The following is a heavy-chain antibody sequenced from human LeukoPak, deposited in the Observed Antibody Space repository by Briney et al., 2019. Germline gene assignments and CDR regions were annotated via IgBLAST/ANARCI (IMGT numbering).Heavy chain of an antibody. CDR3: ARDSDFWSGLFDY. V-gene: IGHV3-53*01. D-gene: IGHD3-3*01. CDR2: IYSDGNT. Sequence: GGSLRLSCAASGFTVSSNYMSWVRQAPGKGLEWVSVIYSDGNTYYADSVKGRFTISRDNAKNSLYLQMNSLRAEDTAVYYCARDSDFWSGLFDYWGQGTLVTVSS. CDR1: GFTVSSNY. J-gene: IGHJ4*02.